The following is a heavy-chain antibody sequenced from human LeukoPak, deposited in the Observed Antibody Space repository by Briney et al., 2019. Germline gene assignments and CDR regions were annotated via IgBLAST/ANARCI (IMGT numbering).Heavy chain of an antibody. V-gene: IGHV1-2*02. CDR2: INPSSGGT. Sequence: ASVKVSCKASGYTFTGYYMHWVRQAPGQGLEWMGWINPSSGGTNYAQKFQGRVTMTRDTSISTAYMELSRLRSDDTAVYYCARGSYYRSRGENWFDPWGQGTLVTVSS. CDR3: ARGSYYRSRGENWFDP. D-gene: IGHD2-8*01. J-gene: IGHJ5*02. CDR1: GYTFTGYY.